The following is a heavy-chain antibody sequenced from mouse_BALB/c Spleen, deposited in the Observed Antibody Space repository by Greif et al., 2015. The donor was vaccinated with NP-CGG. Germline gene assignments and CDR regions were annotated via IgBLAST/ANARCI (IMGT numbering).Heavy chain of an antibody. V-gene: IGHV5-6-5*01. D-gene: IGHD1-1*01. CDR3: ARGYYYGSSPDYAMDY. CDR1: GFTFSSYA. CDR2: ISSGGST. Sequence: EVKVVDSGGGLVKPGVSLKLSCAASGFTFSSYAMSWVRQTPEKRLEWVASISSGGSTYYPDSVKGRFTISRDNARNILYLQMSSLRSEDTAMYYCARGYYYGSSPDYAMDYWGQGTSVTVSS. J-gene: IGHJ4*01.